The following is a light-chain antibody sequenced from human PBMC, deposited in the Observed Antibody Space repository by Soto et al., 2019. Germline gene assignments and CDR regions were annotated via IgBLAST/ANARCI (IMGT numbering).Light chain of an antibody. Sequence: EIELTPSPATLSVPVVERATHSCRASQSVSSCLAWDQQKPGQAPRRLIYGASTRATGIPARFSGSGSGTEFTLTISSLQSEDFAVYYCQQYNNWPPWTFGQGTKV. J-gene: IGKJ1*01. V-gene: IGKV3-15*01. CDR2: GAS. CDR1: QSVSSC. CDR3: QQYNNWPPWT.